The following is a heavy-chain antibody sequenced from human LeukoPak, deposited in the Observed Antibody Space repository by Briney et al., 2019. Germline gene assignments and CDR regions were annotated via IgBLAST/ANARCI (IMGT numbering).Heavy chain of an antibody. J-gene: IGHJ4*02. CDR1: GFTFDDYT. V-gene: IGHV3-43*01. CDR2: IRWDGSST. D-gene: IGHD2-15*01. Sequence: GESLRLSCAVSGFTFDDYTRHWVRQAPGKGLEWVALIRWDGSSTYYADPVSRGFTIYCDNSKKSRYLQMNSLRPEDTALYYCAKANKYCSGGSCYDGIDDWGQGTLVTVSS. CDR3: AKANKYCSGGSCYDGIDD.